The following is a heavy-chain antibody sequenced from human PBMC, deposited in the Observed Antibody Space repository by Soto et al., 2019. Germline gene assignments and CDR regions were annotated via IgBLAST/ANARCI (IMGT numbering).Heavy chain of an antibody. CDR1: GDSISTSSYY. J-gene: IGHJ6*02. CDR3: ARVSKLVAPKDGKSAYFYAMDV. CDR2: IYYSGAT. Sequence: PSETLSLTCDVSGDSISTSSYYWGWIRQPPGKGLEWIASIYYSGATYDNPSLQSRVTISVDTSNNRFSLTLSSLTAADTAVYFCARVSKLVAPKDGKSAYFYAMDVWGPGTTVTVS. V-gene: IGHV4-39*02. D-gene: IGHD6-6*01.